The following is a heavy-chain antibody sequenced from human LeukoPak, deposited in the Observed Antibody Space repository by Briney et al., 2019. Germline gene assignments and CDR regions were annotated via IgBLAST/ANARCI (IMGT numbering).Heavy chain of an antibody. CDR3: ARARYGETLGAFDI. V-gene: IGHV4-61*02. CDR2: IYTSGST. CDR1: GGSINSGNDY. Sequence: SETLSLTCTVSGGSINSGNDYYNWIRQPAGKGLEWIGRIYTSGSTNYNPSLKSRVTISVDTSKNQFSLKLSSVTAADTAVYYCARARYGETLGAFDIWGQGTMVTVSS. D-gene: IGHD4-17*01. J-gene: IGHJ3*02.